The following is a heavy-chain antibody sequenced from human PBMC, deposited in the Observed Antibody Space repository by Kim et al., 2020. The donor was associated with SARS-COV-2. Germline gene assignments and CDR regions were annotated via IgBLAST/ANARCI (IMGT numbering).Heavy chain of an antibody. Sequence: GGSLRLSCAASGFTFDDYAMHWVRQAPGKGLEWVSGISWNSGSIGYADSVKGRFTISRDNAKNSLYLQMNSLRAEDTALYYCAKDGDGDGRDYGLDYWGQGTLVTVSS. V-gene: IGHV3-9*01. D-gene: IGHD4-17*01. CDR1: GFTFDDYA. J-gene: IGHJ4*02. CDR3: AKDGDGDGRDYGLDY. CDR2: ISWNSGSI.